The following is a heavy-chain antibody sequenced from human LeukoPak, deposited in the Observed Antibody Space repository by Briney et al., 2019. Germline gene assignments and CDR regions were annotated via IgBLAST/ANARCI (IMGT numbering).Heavy chain of an antibody. CDR3: ARDIEVVAATQDY. CDR1: GFTFSSYW. V-gene: IGHV3-7*01. Sequence: PGGSLRLSCAASGFTFSSYWMSWVRQAPGKGLEWVANIKHDGSEKYYVDSVKGRFTISRDNAKNSLYLQMNSLRAEDTAVYYCARDIEVVAATQDYWGQGTLVTVSS. CDR2: IKHDGSEK. J-gene: IGHJ4*02. D-gene: IGHD2-15*01.